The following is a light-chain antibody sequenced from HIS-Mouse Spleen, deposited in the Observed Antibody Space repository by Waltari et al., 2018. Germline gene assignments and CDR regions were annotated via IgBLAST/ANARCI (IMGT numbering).Light chain of an antibody. Sequence: QSVLTQPPSASGTPGQRVTIPCSGITSNIGSNTVNWYQQLPGTAPKLLIYSNNQRPSGVPDRFSGSKSGTSASLAISGLQSEDEADYYCAAWDDSLNGVVFGGGTKLTVL. CDR3: AAWDDSLNGVV. CDR1: TSNIGSNT. CDR2: SNN. J-gene: IGLJ2*01. V-gene: IGLV1-44*01.